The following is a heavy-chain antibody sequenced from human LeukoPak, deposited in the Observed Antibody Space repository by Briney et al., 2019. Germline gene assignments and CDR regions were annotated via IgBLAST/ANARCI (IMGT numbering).Heavy chain of an antibody. CDR1: GFTFNDYY. J-gene: IGHJ5*02. Sequence: GGSLRLSCAASGFTFNDYYMSWIRQAPGKGLEWLSYINIGGTNTHYADSVKGRFTISGDNAKKSLYLEMNNLRAEDTAVYYCATDGAGFDTWGQGVLVTVSS. V-gene: IGHV3-11*01. CDR2: INIGGTNT. CDR3: ATDGAGFDT.